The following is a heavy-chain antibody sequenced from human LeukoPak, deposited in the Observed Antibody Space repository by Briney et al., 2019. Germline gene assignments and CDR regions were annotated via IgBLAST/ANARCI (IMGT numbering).Heavy chain of an antibody. CDR2: INSNSGGT. CDR1: GYTFTGYY. D-gene: IGHD3-10*01. Sequence: ASVTVSCKASGYTFTGYYMHWVRQAPGQGLEWMGWINSNSGGTNYAQKLQGRVTMTTDTSTSTAYMELRSLRSDDTAVYYCARDVGITMVRGANFDYWGQGTLVTVSS. CDR3: ARDVGITMVRGANFDY. V-gene: IGHV1-2*02. J-gene: IGHJ4*02.